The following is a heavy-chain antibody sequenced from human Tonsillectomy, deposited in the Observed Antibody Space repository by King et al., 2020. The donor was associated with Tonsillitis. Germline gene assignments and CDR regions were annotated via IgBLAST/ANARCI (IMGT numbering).Heavy chain of an antibody. V-gene: IGHV4-34*01. Sequence: HVQLQQWGAGLLKPSETLSLTCAVYGGSFSGYYWTWIRQPPGKGRDGIGEINHSGSTNSNPSLKSRVTISVDTSKTHFSLKLGSVTAADTAVYFCARELEWADGAFDYWGQGTLVTVSS. CDR3: ARELEWADGAFDY. D-gene: IGHD3-3*01. CDR1: GGSFSGYY. J-gene: IGHJ4*02. CDR2: INHSGST.